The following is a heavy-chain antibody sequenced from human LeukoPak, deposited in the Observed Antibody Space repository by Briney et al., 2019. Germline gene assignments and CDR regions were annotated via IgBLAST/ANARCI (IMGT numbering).Heavy chain of an antibody. CDR2: IYSGGST. D-gene: IGHD1-14*01. V-gene: IGHV3-66*01. Sequence: GGSLRLSCAASGFTVSSNYMSWVRQAPGKGLEWVSVIYSGGSTYYADSVKGRFTISRDNSKNALYLQMNSLRAEDTAVYYCARDLGYKNVGANWFDPWGQGTLVTVSS. J-gene: IGHJ5*02. CDR3: ARDLGYKNVGANWFDP. CDR1: GFTVSSNY.